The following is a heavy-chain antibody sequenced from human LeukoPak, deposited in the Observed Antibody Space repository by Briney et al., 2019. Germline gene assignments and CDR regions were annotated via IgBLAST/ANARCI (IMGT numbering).Heavy chain of an antibody. J-gene: IGHJ3*02. CDR2: INWNGGST. CDR3: VKAAGHDNRDDAFDI. D-gene: IGHD3-22*01. V-gene: IGHV3-20*01. CDR1: GFTFDDYG. Sequence: GGSLRLSCAASGFTFDDYGMSWVRQAPGKGLEWVSGINWNGGSTGYADSVKGRFTISRDNAKNSLYLQMNSLRAEDTASYHCVKAAGHDNRDDAFDIWGQGTMVTVSS.